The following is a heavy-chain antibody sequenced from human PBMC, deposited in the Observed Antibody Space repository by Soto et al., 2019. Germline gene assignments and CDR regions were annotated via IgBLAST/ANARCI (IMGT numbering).Heavy chain of an antibody. CDR3: ARDNYGGNSGIDY. V-gene: IGHV4-59*01. D-gene: IGHD4-17*01. CDR2: IYYSGST. CDR1: GGSISSYY. Sequence: SETLSLTCTVSGGSISSYYWSWIRQPPGKGLEWIGYIYYSGSTNYNPSLKSRVTISVDTSKNQFSLKLSSVTAADTAVYYCARDNYGGNSGIDYWGQGTLVTVSS. J-gene: IGHJ4*02.